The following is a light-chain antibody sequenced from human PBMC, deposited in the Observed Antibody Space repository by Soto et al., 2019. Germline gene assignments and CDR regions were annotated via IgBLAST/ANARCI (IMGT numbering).Light chain of an antibody. CDR2: DNN. J-gene: IGLJ3*02. CDR1: RSNIGNNY. Sequence: QSVLTQPPSVSAAPGQKVTISCSGSRSNIGNNYVSWYQQLPGTAPKLLIYDNNKRPSGIPDRFSGSKSGTSATLGITGLQTGDEADYYCATWDVTLNIWVFGGGTKVTVL. V-gene: IGLV1-51*01. CDR3: ATWDVTLNIWV.